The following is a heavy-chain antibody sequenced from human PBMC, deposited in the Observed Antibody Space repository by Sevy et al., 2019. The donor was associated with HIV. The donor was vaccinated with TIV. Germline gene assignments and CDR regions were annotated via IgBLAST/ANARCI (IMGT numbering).Heavy chain of an antibody. D-gene: IGHD3-16*02. CDR3: AREGVLMGGAIVSYGMDV. V-gene: IGHV3-30*04. CDR1: GFSFSRSP. CDR2: MSYNGNKK. J-gene: IGHJ6*02. Sequence: GGSLRLSCAASGFSFSRSPMHWVRQAPGKGLEWVAVMSYNGNKKYNGDSLKGRFTISRDDSKNTLYLQMNSLRAEDTAVYYCAREGVLMGGAIVSYGMDVWGQGTTVTVSS.